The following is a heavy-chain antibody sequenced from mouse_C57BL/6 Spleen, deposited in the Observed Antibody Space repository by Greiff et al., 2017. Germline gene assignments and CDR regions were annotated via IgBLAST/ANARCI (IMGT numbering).Heavy chain of an antibody. J-gene: IGHJ3*01. D-gene: IGHD1-1*01. Sequence: EVKVEESGGGLVQPGGSMKLSCVASGFTFSNYWMNWVRQSPEKGLEWVAQIRLKSDNYATHYAESVKGRFTISRDDSKSSVYLQMNNLRAEDTGIYYCTGGYYYGSSYGAFAYWGQGTLVTVSA. V-gene: IGHV6-3*01. CDR1: GFTFSNYW. CDR2: IRLKSDNYAT. CDR3: TGGYYYGSSYGAFAY.